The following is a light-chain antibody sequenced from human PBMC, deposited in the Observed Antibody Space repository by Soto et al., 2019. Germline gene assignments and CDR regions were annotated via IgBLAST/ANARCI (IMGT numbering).Light chain of an antibody. J-gene: IGKJ2*01. CDR2: GAS. CDR3: QQYGTSPPRYT. V-gene: IGKV3-20*01. CDR1: QSVSSSY. Sequence: IVLTQPPGALSLSPGERATLSCRASQSVSSSYLAWYQQKPGQAPRLLIYGASSRATGIPDRFSGSASGTDFTLTISRLEPEDFAMYYCQQYGTSPPRYTFGQGTRWIS.